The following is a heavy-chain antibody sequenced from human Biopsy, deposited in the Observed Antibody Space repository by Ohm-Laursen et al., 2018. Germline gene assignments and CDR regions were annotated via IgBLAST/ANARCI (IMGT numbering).Heavy chain of an antibody. CDR1: GVSINGGRYY. CDR3: VRLGSGDYFPTFFDF. CDR2: IFYSANT. J-gene: IGHJ4*02. V-gene: IGHV4-31*03. Sequence: SQTLSLTCTVSGVSINGGRYYWNWIRHHPGKGLEWIGNIFYSANTYYNPSLKSRVTISVDTSKNQFSLKLSSVTAADTGVYYCVRLGSGDYFPTFFDFWGQGALVTVSS. D-gene: IGHD5-12*01.